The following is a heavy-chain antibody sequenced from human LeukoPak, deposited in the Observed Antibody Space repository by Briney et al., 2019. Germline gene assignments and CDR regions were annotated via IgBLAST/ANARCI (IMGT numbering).Heavy chain of an antibody. CDR2: ISSSSSYI. CDR3: ARDSGPYDFLSGYFLQPYNWFDP. J-gene: IGHJ5*02. D-gene: IGHD3-3*01. Sequence: PGGSLRLSCAASGFTFSSYSMNWVRQAPGKGLEWVSSISSSSSYIYYADSVKGRFTISRDNAKNSLYLQMNSLRAEDTAVYYCARDSGPYDFLSGYFLQPYNWFDPWGQGTLVTVSS. V-gene: IGHV3-21*01. CDR1: GFTFSSYS.